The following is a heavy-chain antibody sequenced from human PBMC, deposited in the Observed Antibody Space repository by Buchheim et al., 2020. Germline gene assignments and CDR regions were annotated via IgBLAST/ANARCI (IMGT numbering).Heavy chain of an antibody. D-gene: IGHD2-15*01. J-gene: IGHJ6*02. CDR2: INPDGSDT. CDR3: TRSANFFRGMDV. V-gene: IGHV3-74*01. CDR1: GFTFSSDW. Sequence: EERLVESGGGLGQPGGSLRLSCAASGFTFSSDWMHWVRQAPGKGLVWVSRINPDGSDTTYADSVKGRFTISRDNGRNKVYLQMNSLRGEDTAIYYCTRSANFFRGMDVWGQGTT.